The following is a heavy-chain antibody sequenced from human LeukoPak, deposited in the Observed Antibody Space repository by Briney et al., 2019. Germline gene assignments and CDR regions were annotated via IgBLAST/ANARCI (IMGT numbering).Heavy chain of an antibody. D-gene: IGHD4-17*01. CDR1: GGSVSSGSYY. CDR2: MYYSGST. J-gene: IGHJ6*04. Sequence: SETLSLTCTVSGGSVSSGSYYWSWIRQPPGKGLEWIGYMYYSGSTNYNPSLKSRVTISIDTSKNQFSLKLTSVPAADTAVYYCARDGQDYGDYDYYYGMDVWGKGTTVTVSS. CDR3: ARDGQDYGDYDYYYGMDV. V-gene: IGHV4-61*01.